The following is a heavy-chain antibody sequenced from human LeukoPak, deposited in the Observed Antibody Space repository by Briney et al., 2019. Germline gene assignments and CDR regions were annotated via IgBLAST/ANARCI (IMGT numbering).Heavy chain of an antibody. CDR3: ARVGVYDFHMDV. V-gene: IGHV3-74*01. CDR1: GFTFSSYC. D-gene: IGHD3-3*01. CDR2: INSDGSST. J-gene: IGHJ6*03. Sequence: GGSLRLSCAASGFTFSSYCMHWVRQAAGKGLVWVSRINSDGSSTTYADSVKGRFTIFRDNAKNTLYLQMNSLRAEDTAVYYCARVGVYDFHMDVWGKGTTVTVS.